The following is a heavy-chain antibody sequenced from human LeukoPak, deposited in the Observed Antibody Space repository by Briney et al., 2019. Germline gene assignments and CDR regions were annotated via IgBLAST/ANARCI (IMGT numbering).Heavy chain of an antibody. CDR3: AKDLHPPYYDSSGYYRDY. V-gene: IGHV3-23*01. Sequence: GGSLRLSCAASGFTFSSYAMGWVRQGSGKGLEWVSGISGSGGSTYYADSVKGRFTISRDNSKNTLYLQMNSLRAEDTAVYYCAKDLHPPYYDSSGYYRDYWGQGTLVTVSS. CDR2: ISGSGGST. J-gene: IGHJ4*02. D-gene: IGHD3-22*01. CDR1: GFTFSSYA.